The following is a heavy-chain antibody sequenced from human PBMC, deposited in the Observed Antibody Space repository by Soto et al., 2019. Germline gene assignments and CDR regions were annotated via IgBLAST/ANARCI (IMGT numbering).Heavy chain of an antibody. Sequence: PGASLRLSSPSSGFAFSDSGMHWVRQAPGNGRELVAGISYDGTNKYYAGSVKGRFSISRDNSKNMLFLQMDSLMPYDTSVYYCASWAGRSTTAFFSGPFDFWGQGT. CDR2: ISYDGTNK. D-gene: IGHD2-2*01. J-gene: IGHJ4*02. CDR3: ASWAGRSTTAFFSGPFDF. V-gene: IGHV3-30*03. CDR1: GFAFSDSG.